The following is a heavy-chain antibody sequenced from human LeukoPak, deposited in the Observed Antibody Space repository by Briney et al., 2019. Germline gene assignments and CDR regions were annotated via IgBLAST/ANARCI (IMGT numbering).Heavy chain of an antibody. CDR3: ARLTHHYDFWSAPFDP. CDR2: IIPIFGTA. V-gene: IGHV1-69*13. CDR1: GGTFSSYA. D-gene: IGHD3-3*01. Sequence: SVKVSCKASGGTFSSYAISWARQAPGQGLEWMGGIIPIFGTANYAQKFQGRVTITADESTSTAYMELSSLRSEDTAVYYCARLTHHYDFWSAPFDPWGQGTLVTVSS. J-gene: IGHJ5*02.